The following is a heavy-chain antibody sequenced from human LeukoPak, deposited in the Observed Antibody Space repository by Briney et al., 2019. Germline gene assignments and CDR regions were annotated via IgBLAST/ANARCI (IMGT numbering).Heavy chain of an antibody. Sequence: GSSVKVSCKASVGTFSSYAISWVRQAPGQGLEWRGGIIPIFGAANYAQKFHRRVTITTDESTSTAYMELSSLRSEDTAVYYCASSNFPGIAVAGTPKGAFDIWGQGTMVTVSS. V-gene: IGHV1-69*05. J-gene: IGHJ3*02. CDR1: VGTFSSYA. D-gene: IGHD6-19*01. CDR3: ASSNFPGIAVAGTPKGAFDI. CDR2: IIPIFGAA.